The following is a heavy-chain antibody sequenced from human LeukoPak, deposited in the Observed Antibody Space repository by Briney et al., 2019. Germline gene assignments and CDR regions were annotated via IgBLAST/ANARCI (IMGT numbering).Heavy chain of an antibody. V-gene: IGHV3-66*04. Sequence: GGSLRLSCAASGFTVSSNFMSWVRQAPGKGLEWVSVIYSGGSTYYADSVKGRFTISRDNSKNTLYLQMNNLRAEDTAVYYCARRPAQTFYYFDYWGQGTLVTVSS. CDR2: IYSGGST. J-gene: IGHJ4*02. CDR3: ARRPAQTFYYFDY. CDR1: GFTVSSNF. D-gene: IGHD3-3*02.